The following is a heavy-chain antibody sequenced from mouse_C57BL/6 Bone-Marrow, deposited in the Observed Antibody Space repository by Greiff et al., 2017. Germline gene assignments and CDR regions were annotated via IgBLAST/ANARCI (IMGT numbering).Heavy chain of an antibody. CDR3: AIENGYYLDY. CDR1: GYTFPSYW. J-gene: IGHJ2*01. CDR2: IHPSDSAT. D-gene: IGHD2-2*01. Sequence: VQLQQPGAELVKPGASVKVSCKASGYTFPSYWMHWVKQSPGQGLEWIGRIHPSDSATNYTQKFKGKATLTVDKSSSTAYMKLSSLTSEDSAVYYCAIENGYYLDYWGQGTTLTVSS. V-gene: IGHV1-74*01.